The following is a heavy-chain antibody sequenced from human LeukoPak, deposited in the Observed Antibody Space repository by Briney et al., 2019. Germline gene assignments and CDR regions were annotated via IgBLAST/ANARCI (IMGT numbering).Heavy chain of an antibody. D-gene: IGHD2-15*01. V-gene: IGHV4-4*02. CDR2: INHSGST. Sequence: PSGTLSLTCAVSGGSISSSNWWSWVRQPPGKGLEWIGEINHSGSTNYNPSLKSRVSISVDTSKKQFSLKLSSVTAADTAVYYCARGLSAIVYWGQGTLVTVSS. CDR3: ARGLSAIVY. J-gene: IGHJ4*02. CDR1: GGSISSSNW.